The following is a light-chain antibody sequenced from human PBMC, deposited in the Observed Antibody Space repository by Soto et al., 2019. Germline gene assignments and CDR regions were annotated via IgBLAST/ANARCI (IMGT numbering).Light chain of an antibody. CDR3: ATWDDILNGPL. CDR1: SSNIGSNT. CDR2: RTN. V-gene: IGLV1-44*01. Sequence: QSVLTQPPSASGTPGQRVTISCSGSSSNIGSNTVNWYQQLPGTAPKLLIYRTNYRPSGVPDRFSGSKSGTSASLAISGLQSEDEGNYYCATWDDILNGPLFGGGTQLTVL. J-gene: IGLJ3*02.